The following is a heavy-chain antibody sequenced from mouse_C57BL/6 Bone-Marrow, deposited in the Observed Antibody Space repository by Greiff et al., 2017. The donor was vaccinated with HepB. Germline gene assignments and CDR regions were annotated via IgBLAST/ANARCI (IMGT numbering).Heavy chain of an antibody. CDR3: VRSYGSSYGFAY. CDR2: IRSKSNNYAT. J-gene: IGHJ3*01. V-gene: IGHV10-1*01. CDR1: GFSFNTYA. D-gene: IGHD1-1*01. Sequence: EVMLVESGGGLVQPKGSLKLSCAASGFSFNTYAMNWVRQAPGKGLEWVARIRSKSNNYATYYADSVKDRFTISRDDSESMLYLQMNNLKTEDTAMYYCVRSYGSSYGFAYWGQGTLVTVSA.